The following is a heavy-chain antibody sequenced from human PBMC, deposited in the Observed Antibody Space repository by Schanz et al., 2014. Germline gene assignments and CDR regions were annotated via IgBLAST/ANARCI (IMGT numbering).Heavy chain of an antibody. J-gene: IGHJ6*03. D-gene: IGHD6-19*01. CDR1: GFIFRSYT. CDR3: ARDHQWLARYYMDV. Sequence: VQLVESGGGLVKPGGSLRLSCTASGFIFRSYTMNWVRQAPGKGLEWVGFISFDGRNTGYAHSVKGRFTISRDNSKNTVNLQMNSLRAEDTAVYYCARDHQWLARYYMDVWGKGTTVTVSS. CDR2: ISFDGRNT. V-gene: IGHV3-30*03.